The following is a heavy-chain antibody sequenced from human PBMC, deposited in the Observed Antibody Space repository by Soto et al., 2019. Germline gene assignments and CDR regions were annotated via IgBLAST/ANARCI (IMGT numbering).Heavy chain of an antibody. J-gene: IGHJ6*03. Sequence: QVQLQESGPGLVKPSETLSLTCTVSGGSISSYYWSWIRQPPGKGLEWIGYINYSGSTNFKSSLKSRVTITVDTSKNQFSLKLSSVTAADTAVYYCARHQYCSGGSCYRYYMDVWGKGTTVTVSS. CDR2: INYSGST. V-gene: IGHV4-59*08. CDR3: ARHQYCSGGSCYRYYMDV. CDR1: GGSISSYY. D-gene: IGHD2-15*01.